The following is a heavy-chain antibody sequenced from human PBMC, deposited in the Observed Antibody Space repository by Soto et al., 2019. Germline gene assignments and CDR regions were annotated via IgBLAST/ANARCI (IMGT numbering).Heavy chain of an antibody. J-gene: IGHJ4*02. CDR3: VRGPRDISIRPAAMLY. Sequence: EVVLVESGGRLVQPGESLRLSCAASGFSFSSYWMHWVRQAPGKGLMWLSRINNEGSDTSYADSVKGRFTISRDNARSTLYLQLDTMRAEDTAVYYCVRGPRDISIRPAAMLYWGQGTLVTVAS. CDR2: INNEGSDT. D-gene: IGHD2-2*01. CDR1: GFSFSSYW. V-gene: IGHV3-74*01.